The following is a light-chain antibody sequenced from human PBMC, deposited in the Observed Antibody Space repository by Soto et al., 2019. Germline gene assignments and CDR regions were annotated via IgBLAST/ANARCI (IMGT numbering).Light chain of an antibody. CDR3: QHYNSYSEA. Sequence: DIQMTQSPSTLSASVGDRVTITCRASQNIRTWLSWYQQKPGKAPKLLIYKASTLKSGVPSRFSGSGSGTEFTLTISSLQPDDFATYYCQHYNSYSEAFGQGTKVDIK. V-gene: IGKV1-5*03. CDR1: QNIRTW. J-gene: IGKJ1*01. CDR2: KAS.